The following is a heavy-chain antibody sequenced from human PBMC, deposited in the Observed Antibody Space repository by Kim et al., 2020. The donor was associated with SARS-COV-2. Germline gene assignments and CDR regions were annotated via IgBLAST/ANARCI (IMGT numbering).Heavy chain of an antibody. D-gene: IGHD1-26*01. CDR2: IYYSGST. J-gene: IGHJ4*02. CDR1: GGSISSSSYY. V-gene: IGHV4-39*01. CDR3: ARHPISGSYWEFDY. Sequence: SETLSLTCTVSGGSISSSSYYWGWIRQPPGKGLEWIGSIYYSGSTYYNPSLKSRVTISVDTSKNQFSLKLSSVTAADTAVYYCARHPISGSYWEFDYWGQGTLVTVSS.